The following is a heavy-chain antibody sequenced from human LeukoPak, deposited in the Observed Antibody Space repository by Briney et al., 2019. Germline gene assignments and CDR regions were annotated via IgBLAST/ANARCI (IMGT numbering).Heavy chain of an antibody. CDR1: GYTFTSYG. J-gene: IGHJ4*02. CDR3: ARDRIIKVGVPGY. V-gene: IGHV1-18*01. CDR2: ISGYNGNT. Sequence: GESLKVSCKASGYTFTSYGISWVRQAPGQGLEWMGWISGYNGNTDYTQKVQGRVTMTTDTSTSTVYMELRSLTSDDTAVYYCARDRIIKVGVPGYWGQGTLVTVSS. D-gene: IGHD1-26*01.